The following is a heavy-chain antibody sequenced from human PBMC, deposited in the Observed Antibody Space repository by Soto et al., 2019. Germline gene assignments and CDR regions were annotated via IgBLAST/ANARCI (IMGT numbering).Heavy chain of an antibody. CDR3: VGGQYYFDY. V-gene: IGHV3-30*03. D-gene: IGHD3-10*01. CDR1: GFPFTSYG. J-gene: IGHJ4*02. CDR2: ISYDGSDK. Sequence: QVQLVESGGGVVQPGRSLRLSCAASGFPFTSYGMHWVREGPDKGLEWVAIISYDGSDKYYADSAKGRFTISRDNSKNNLYLQMNSLRPEDTALYYCVGGQYYFDYRGQGTLVIVSS.